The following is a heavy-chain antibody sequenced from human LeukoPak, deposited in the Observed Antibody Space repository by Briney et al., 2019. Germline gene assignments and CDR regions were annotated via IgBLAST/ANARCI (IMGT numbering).Heavy chain of an antibody. V-gene: IGHV1-18*01. Sequence: ASVKVSCKASGYTFTSYGISWVRQAPGQGLEWMGWISAYNGNTNYAQKLQGRVTVTTDTSTSTAYMELRSLRSDDTAVYYCARDLHYYDSSGLDAFDIWGQGTMVTVSS. CDR3: ARDLHYYDSSGLDAFDI. CDR1: GYTFTSYG. CDR2: ISAYNGNT. D-gene: IGHD3-22*01. J-gene: IGHJ3*02.